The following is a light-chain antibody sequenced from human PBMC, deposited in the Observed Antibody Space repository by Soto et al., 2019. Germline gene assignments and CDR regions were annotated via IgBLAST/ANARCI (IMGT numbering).Light chain of an antibody. CDR3: TSYTRDTALV. CDR2: EVS. V-gene: IGLV2-14*01. Sequence: QSALTQPASVSGSPGQSITISCTGTSSDVGTYNYVSWYQHHPGKAPKLIIYEVSNRPSGVSNRFSGSKPGSTASLTISGLQAEDEADYHCTSYTRDTALVFGTGTKLTVL. CDR1: SSDVGTYNY. J-gene: IGLJ1*01.